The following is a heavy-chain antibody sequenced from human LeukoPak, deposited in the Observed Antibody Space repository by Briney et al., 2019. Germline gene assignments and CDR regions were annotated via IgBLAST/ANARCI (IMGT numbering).Heavy chain of an antibody. Sequence: PSETLSLTCTVSGGSISSYYWNWIRQPPGKGLEWIGYIYYSGSTNYNPSLKSRVTVSVDTSKNQFSLKLSSVTAADTAVYYCARTYGSGLSAFDIWGQGTMVTVSS. CDR1: GGSISSYY. V-gene: IGHV4-59*01. D-gene: IGHD3-10*01. J-gene: IGHJ3*02. CDR3: ARTYGSGLSAFDI. CDR2: IYYSGST.